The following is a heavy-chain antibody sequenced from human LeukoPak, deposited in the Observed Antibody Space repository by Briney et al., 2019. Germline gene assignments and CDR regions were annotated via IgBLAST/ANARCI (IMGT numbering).Heavy chain of an antibody. J-gene: IGHJ3*02. CDR3: ARGAATMVRGVIEGKAFDI. V-gene: IGHV1-69*06. Sequence: EASVKVSCKASGGTLSNYAISWVRQAPGQGLEWMGGIIPIFGTTNYAQKFQGRVTITADKSTTTAYMELSSLRSDDTAVYYCARGAATMVRGVIEGKAFDIWGQGTMVTVSS. CDR1: GGTLSNYA. CDR2: IIPIFGTT. D-gene: IGHD3-10*01.